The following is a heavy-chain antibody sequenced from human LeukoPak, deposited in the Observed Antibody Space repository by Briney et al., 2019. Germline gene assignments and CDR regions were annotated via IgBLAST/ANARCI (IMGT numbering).Heavy chain of an antibody. Sequence: GGSLRLSCAASGFTLSDYVMAWIRQPPGKGLEWVAYIDPSGSSLYYADSVKGRVAVSRDNAKNSLFLHMKSLRAEDSAAYYCARSAYNWNWGQGTLVAVSS. CDR1: GFTLSDYV. CDR3: ARSAYNWN. D-gene: IGHD1-20*01. J-gene: IGHJ4*02. V-gene: IGHV3-11*01. CDR2: IDPSGSSL.